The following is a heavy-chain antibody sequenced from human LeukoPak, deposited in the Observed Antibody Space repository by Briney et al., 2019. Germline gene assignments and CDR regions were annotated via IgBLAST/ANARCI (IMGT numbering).Heavy chain of an antibody. J-gene: IGHJ4*02. CDR1: GYTFTGFG. CDR3: GREFCDTHRCFFPDF. V-gene: IGHV1-18*01. CDR2: ISGSKGNT. D-gene: IGHD4/OR15-4a*01. Sequence: GASVTVSFKTSGYTFTGFGISWVRQAPGQGLEWLGWISGSKGNTHYIQRLQGRITMTTDTSTSTAYMELRSLRSDDTALYYCGREFCDTHRCFFPDFWGQGTLVTVSS.